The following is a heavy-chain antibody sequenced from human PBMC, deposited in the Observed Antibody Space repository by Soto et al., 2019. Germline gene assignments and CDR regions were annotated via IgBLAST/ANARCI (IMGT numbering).Heavy chain of an antibody. CDR3: ARGLTGYCISTSGYYYYGMDV. D-gene: IGHD2-2*01. CDR1: GGSISSGDYY. Sequence: QVQLQESGPGLVKPSQTLSLTCTVSGGSISSGDYYWSWIRQPPGKGLEWIGYIYYSGSTYYNPSLKSRVTISVDTSKNQFSLKLSSVTAADTAVYYCARGLTGYCISTSGYYYYGMDVWGQGTTVTVAS. J-gene: IGHJ6*02. CDR2: IYYSGST. V-gene: IGHV4-30-4*01.